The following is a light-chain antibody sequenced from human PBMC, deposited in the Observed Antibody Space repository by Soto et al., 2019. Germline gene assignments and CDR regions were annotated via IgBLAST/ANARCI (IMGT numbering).Light chain of an antibody. CDR1: QSVGSNS. J-gene: IGKJ1*01. CDR3: QQYGRSPRT. V-gene: IGKV3-20*01. Sequence: DIVVTQSPGSLSLSPGESATLSCRASQSVGSNSLAWYQQRPGQAPRLLIYGASTRATDIPDRFSGSGSETDFTLTISRLEPEDFAVYYCQQYGRSPRTFGQGTKVDIK. CDR2: GAS.